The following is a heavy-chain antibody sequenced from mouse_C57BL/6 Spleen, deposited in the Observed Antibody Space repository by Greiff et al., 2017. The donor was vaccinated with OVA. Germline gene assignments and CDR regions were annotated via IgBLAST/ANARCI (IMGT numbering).Heavy chain of an antibody. D-gene: IGHD1-1*01. V-gene: IGHV5-16*01. J-gene: IGHJ1*03. CDR3: ARGVYGSSSYWYFDV. CDR1: GFTFSDYY. CDR2: INYDGSST. Sequence: EVMLVESEGGLVQPGSSMKLSCTASGFTFSDYYMAWVRQVPEKGLEWVANINYDGSSTYYLDSLKSRFIISRDNAKNILYLQMSSLKSEDTATYYCARGVYGSSSYWYFDVWGTGTTVTVSS.